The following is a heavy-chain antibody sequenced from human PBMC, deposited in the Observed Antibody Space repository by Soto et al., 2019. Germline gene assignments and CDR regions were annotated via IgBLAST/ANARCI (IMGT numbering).Heavy chain of an antibody. D-gene: IGHD2-2*02. J-gene: IGHJ6*02. CDR1: GFTFSSYG. CDR3: AKDRYCRSTSCYTGGLYYYYFGMDV. CDR2: ISYDGSNK. V-gene: IGHV3-30*18. Sequence: VGSLRLSGAASGFTFSSYGMHWVRQARGKGLEWVAVISYDGSNKYYADSVKGRFTISRDNSKNTLYLQMNSLRAEDTAVYYCAKDRYCRSTSCYTGGLYYYYFGMDVWGQGTTVTVSS.